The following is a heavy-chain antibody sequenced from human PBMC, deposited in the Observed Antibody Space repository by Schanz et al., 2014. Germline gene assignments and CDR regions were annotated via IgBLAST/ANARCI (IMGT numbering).Heavy chain of an antibody. CDR3: ARDNLVSSSWYNYYGMDV. CDR1: GYTFTRSG. J-gene: IGHJ6*02. V-gene: IGHV1-18*01. CDR2: ISAYNGNT. Sequence: QVQLVQSGGEVKTPGASVKVSCKASGYTFTRSGISWVRQAPGQGLEWMGWISAYNGNTNYAQKLQGRVTMTTDTSTSTAYMELRSLRSDDTAVYYCARDNLVSSSWYNYYGMDVWGQGTTVTVSS. D-gene: IGHD6-13*01.